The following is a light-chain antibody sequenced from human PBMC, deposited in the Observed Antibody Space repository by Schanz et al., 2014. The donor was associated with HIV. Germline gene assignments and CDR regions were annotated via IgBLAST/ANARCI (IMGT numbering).Light chain of an antibody. CDR1: QSVSSY. J-gene: IGKJ4*01. V-gene: IGKV3-11*01. CDR3: QQGGSWPLT. Sequence: EIVLTQSPATLSLSPGERATLSCRASQSVSSYLAWYQQKPGQSPRLLIYGASNRATGIPDSFSGSGSGTDFTLTISRLEPEDFALYYCQQGGSWPLTFGGGTTVEIK. CDR2: GAS.